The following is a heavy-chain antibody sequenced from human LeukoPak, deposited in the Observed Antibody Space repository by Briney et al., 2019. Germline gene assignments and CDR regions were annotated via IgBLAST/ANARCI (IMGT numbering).Heavy chain of an antibody. CDR3: AKDSDSSGYSPYGMDV. CDR2: ISGSGGST. CDR1: GFTFSDYY. D-gene: IGHD3-22*01. V-gene: IGHV3-23*01. Sequence: GGSLRLSCAASGFTFSDYYMSWIRQAPGKGLEWVSAISGSGGSTYYADSVKGRFTISRDNSKNTLYLQMNSLRAEDTAVYYCAKDSDSSGYSPYGMDVWGQGTTVTVSS. J-gene: IGHJ6*02.